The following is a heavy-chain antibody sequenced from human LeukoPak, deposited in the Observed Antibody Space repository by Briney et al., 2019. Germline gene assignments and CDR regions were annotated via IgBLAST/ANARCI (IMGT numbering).Heavy chain of an antibody. V-gene: IGHV4-39*01. J-gene: IGHJ4*02. CDR1: GGSISSSSYY. Sequence: SETLSLTCTVSGGSISSSSYYWAWIRQPPGKGLEWIGSIYYSGSTYYIPSLKSRVTISVDTSKNQFSLKLSSVTAADTAVYYCARQVSGYRSLDCWGQGTLVTVSS. D-gene: IGHD5-12*01. CDR2: IYYSGST. CDR3: ARQVSGYRSLDC.